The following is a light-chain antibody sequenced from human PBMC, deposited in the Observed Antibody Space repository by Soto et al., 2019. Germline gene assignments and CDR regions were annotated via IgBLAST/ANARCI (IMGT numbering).Light chain of an antibody. J-gene: IGKJ2*01. V-gene: IGKV1-5*03. Sequence: DIQMTQSPSTLSVSVGDRVTITCRASQSINTWLAWYQQKPGKAPKLLIYKASSFESGVPSRFSGSGAVTEFTLTISSLQPDDFSTYYCQQQNGSPYTFGQGTELEIK. CDR2: KAS. CDR1: QSINTW. CDR3: QQQNGSPYT.